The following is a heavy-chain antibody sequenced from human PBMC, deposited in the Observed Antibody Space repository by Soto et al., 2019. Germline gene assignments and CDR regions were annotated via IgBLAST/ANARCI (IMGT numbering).Heavy chain of an antibody. CDR3: AKDWVGGSNKYYFEY. CDR1: GFTFRDYG. V-gene: IGHV3-30*18. J-gene: IGHJ4*02. CDR2: ISHHGLKE. Sequence: QVQLVESGGGLVKPGGSLRLSCVASGFTFRDYGMHWVRQAPGKGLEWVAGISHHGLKEHYADSVKGRFTISRDNSKKTVYLQLNSLRGDDTAVYYCAKDWVGGSNKYYFEYWGQGTLVTVSS. D-gene: IGHD1-26*01.